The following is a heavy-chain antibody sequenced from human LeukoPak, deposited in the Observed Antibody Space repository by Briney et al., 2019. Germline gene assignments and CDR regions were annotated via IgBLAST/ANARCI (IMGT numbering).Heavy chain of an antibody. CDR3: ARDSAVATYYGVDV. J-gene: IGHJ6*02. CDR2: IQSDGNEK. V-gene: IGHV3-7*01. CDR1: GFTFRDYW. Sequence: GRSLRLSCGASGFTFRDYWMSWVRQAPGKGLEWVANIQSDGNEKNYIDSVQGRFTISRDNAKTSLYLQMNSLRAEDTAVYYCARDSAVATYYGVDVWGQGTTVTVSS. D-gene: IGHD6-19*01.